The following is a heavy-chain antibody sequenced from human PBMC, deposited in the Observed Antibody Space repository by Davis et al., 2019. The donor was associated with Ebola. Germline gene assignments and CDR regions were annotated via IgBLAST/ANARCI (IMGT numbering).Heavy chain of an antibody. Sequence: GGSLRLSCAASGFPFSSYAMSWVRQAPGKGLGWVSAISGSGGSTYYADSVKGRFTISRDNSKNTLYLQMNSLRAEDTAVYYCARRLYGVRWYYYYGMDVWGQGTTVTVSS. J-gene: IGHJ6*02. V-gene: IGHV3-23*01. D-gene: IGHD4/OR15-4a*01. CDR3: ARRLYGVRWYYYYGMDV. CDR1: GFPFSSYA. CDR2: ISGSGGST.